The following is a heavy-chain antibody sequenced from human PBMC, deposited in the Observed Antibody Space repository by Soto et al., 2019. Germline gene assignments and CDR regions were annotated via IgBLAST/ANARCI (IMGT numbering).Heavy chain of an antibody. J-gene: IGHJ4*02. CDR3: ARDPDLIEAAGNYFDY. CDR1: GFTLNTYS. Sequence: GGSLRLSCSVSGFTLNTYSMHWVRQAPGKGLEWVAVVSFDGVNKHYRDSVKGRFTISRDLAKNMLYLQMTSLRLEDTALYYCARDPDLIEAAGNYFDYWGQGTLVTVSS. CDR2: VSFDGVNK. D-gene: IGHD6-13*01. V-gene: IGHV3-30-3*01.